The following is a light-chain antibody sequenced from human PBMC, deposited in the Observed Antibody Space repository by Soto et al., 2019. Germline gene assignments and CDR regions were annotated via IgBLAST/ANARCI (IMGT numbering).Light chain of an antibody. CDR2: DAS. CDR1: QRIGSW. J-gene: IGKJ1*01. V-gene: IGKV1-5*01. Sequence: DIQMTQSPPTLSASVGDRVSITCRASQRIGSWLAWYQQKPGKVPKLLIYDASTLIGGVPSRFSGTGSGTEFTLSIASLQPDDFATYYCLHYYTYPLTFGQGTKVDIK. CDR3: LHYYTYPLT.